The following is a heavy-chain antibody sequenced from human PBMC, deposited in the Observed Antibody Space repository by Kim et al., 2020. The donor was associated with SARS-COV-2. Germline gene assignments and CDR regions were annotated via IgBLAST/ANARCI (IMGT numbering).Heavy chain of an antibody. J-gene: IGHJ4*02. Sequence: SETLSLTCTVSGGSISSSSYYWGWIRQPPGKGLEWIGSIYYSGSTYYNPSLKSRVTISVDTSKNQFSLKLSSVTAADTAVYYCAIIAVPVDYWGQGTLVTVSS. CDR1: GGSISSSSYY. CDR2: IYYSGST. CDR3: AIIAVPVDY. V-gene: IGHV4-39*01. D-gene: IGHD6-19*01.